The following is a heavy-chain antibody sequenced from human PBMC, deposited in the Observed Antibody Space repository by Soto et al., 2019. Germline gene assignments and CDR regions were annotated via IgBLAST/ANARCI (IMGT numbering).Heavy chain of an antibody. CDR1: GFTFSNAW. CDR3: TTIDFWSGSSVGVGGF. Sequence: EVQLVESGGGLVKPGGSLRLSCAASGFTFSNAWMSWVRQAPGKGLEWVGRIKSKTDGGTTDYAAPVKGRFTISSDDSNNTLYLQMNSLKTEDTAVYYCTTIDFWSGSSVGVGGFWGQGTLVTVSS. CDR2: IKSKTDGGTT. D-gene: IGHD3-3*01. J-gene: IGHJ4*02. V-gene: IGHV3-15*01.